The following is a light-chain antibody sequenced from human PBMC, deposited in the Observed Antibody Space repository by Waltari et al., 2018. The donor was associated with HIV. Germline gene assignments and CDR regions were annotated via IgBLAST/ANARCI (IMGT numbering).Light chain of an antibody. CDR1: QSVLYSSNNKNY. V-gene: IGKV4-1*01. CDR3: QQDNSTYT. Sequence: DIVMTQSPDSLAVSLGERATINCKSSQSVLYSSNNKNYVTWYQQKPGQPPKLLIYWATTGESGVAGRISGSGSGTDFTITSSSLQAEDVAVYYCQQDNSTYTFGQGTKLEIK. J-gene: IGKJ2*01. CDR2: WAT.